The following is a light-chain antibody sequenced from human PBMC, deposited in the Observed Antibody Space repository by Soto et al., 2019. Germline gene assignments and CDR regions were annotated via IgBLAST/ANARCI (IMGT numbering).Light chain of an antibody. CDR3: QQRSACPLT. CDR2: DAS. J-gene: IGKJ4*01. Sequence: EIALTQSPATLSLSPGERATLSCRASQSVSSYLGWYQQKPGQAPRLLIYDASNRATGIPARFSGSGSGTDFTLTISGLEPEDFAVYYCQQRSACPLTFGGGTEVEIK. CDR1: QSVSSY. V-gene: IGKV3-11*01.